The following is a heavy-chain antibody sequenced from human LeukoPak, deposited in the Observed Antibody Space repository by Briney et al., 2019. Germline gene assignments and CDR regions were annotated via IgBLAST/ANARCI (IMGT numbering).Heavy chain of an antibody. Sequence: SQTLSLTCAISGDSVSSNSAAWNWIRQSPSRGLEWLGRTYYRSKWYNDYAVSVKSRITINPDTSKNQFSLQLNSVTPEDTAVYCCARDTIFGAYYYYYGMDVWGQGTTVTVSS. J-gene: IGHJ6*02. CDR3: ARDTIFGAYYYYYGMDV. CDR1: GDSVSSNSAA. V-gene: IGHV6-1*01. CDR2: TYYRSKWYN. D-gene: IGHD3-3*01.